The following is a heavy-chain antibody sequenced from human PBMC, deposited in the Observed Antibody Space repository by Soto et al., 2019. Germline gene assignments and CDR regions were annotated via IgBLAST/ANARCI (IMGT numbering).Heavy chain of an antibody. V-gene: IGHV4-39*01. CDR2: IYYSGST. CDR3: ASWGTTVTILRDLFDY. Sequence: TSETLSLTCTVSGGSISSSSYYWGWIRQPPGKGLEWIGSIYYSGSTYYNPSLKSRVTISVDTSKNQLSLKLSSVTAADTAVYYCASWGTTVTILRDLFDYWGQGTLVTVSS. J-gene: IGHJ4*02. CDR1: GGSISSSSYY. D-gene: IGHD4-17*01.